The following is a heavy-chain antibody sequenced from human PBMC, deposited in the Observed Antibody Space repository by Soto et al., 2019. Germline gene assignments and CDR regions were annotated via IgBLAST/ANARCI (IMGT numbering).Heavy chain of an antibody. D-gene: IGHD5-18*01. CDR3: ARDLVDTAMVPYYYGMDV. CDR1: GGTFSSYS. CDR2: IIPIFGTA. V-gene: IGHV1-69*13. J-gene: IGHJ6*02. Sequence: GASVKVSCKASGGTFSSYSSSWVRQAPGQGLEWMGGIIPIFGTANYAQKFQGRVTITADESTSTAYMELSSLRSEDTAVYYCARDLVDTAMVPYYYGMDVWGQGTTVTVSS.